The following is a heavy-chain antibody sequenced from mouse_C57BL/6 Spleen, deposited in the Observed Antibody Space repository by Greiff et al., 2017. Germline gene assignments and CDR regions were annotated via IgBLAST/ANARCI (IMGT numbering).Heavy chain of an antibody. CDR3: ARRITTVVTNYAMDY. V-gene: IGHV1-7*01. Sequence: VQLQEPGAELAKPGASVKLSCKASGYTFTSYWMHWVKQRPGQGLEWIGYINPSSGYTKYNQKFKDKATLTADQSSSTAYMQMSSLTYEDSAVYYCARRITTVVTNYAMDYWGQGTSGTVSS. J-gene: IGHJ4*01. D-gene: IGHD1-1*01. CDR2: INPSSGYT. CDR1: GYTFTSYW.